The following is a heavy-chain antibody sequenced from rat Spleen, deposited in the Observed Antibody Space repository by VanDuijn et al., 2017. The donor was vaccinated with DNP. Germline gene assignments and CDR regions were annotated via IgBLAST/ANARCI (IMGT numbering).Heavy chain of an antibody. Sequence: EVQLQESGPGLVKPSQSLSLTCSVTGYSITSDYWGWIRKFPENKLEWMGHIDGAGSTNYNPSLKSRISITRDTSKRQFFLQLNSVTTEDTATYYCARSYLWAQNLYFDYWGQGVMVTVSS. J-gene: IGHJ2*01. CDR1: GYSITSDY. V-gene: IGHV3-1*01. D-gene: IGHD1-7*01. CDR3: ARSYLWAQNLYFDY. CDR2: IDGAGST.